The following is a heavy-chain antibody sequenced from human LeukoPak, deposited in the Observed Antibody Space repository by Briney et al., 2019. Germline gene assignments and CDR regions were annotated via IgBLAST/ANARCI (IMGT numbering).Heavy chain of an antibody. J-gene: IGHJ4*02. CDR1: GFTFSSYS. CDR3: AKVAKYYYGSETYYFFEH. D-gene: IGHD3-10*01. Sequence: RGSLRLSCAASGFTFSSYSMNWVRQAPGKGLEWVSSITSSGRYIYYADSVKGRFTISRDNSENSLYLQMDSLTAEDTAVYYCAKVAKYYYGSETYYFFEHWGQGTPVTASS. V-gene: IGHV3-21*01. CDR2: ITSSGRYI.